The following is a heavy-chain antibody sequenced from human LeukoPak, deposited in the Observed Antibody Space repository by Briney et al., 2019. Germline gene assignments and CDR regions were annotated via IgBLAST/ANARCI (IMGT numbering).Heavy chain of an antibody. D-gene: IGHD2-8*01. J-gene: IGHJ4*02. V-gene: IGHV3-15*01. Sequence: GGSLRLSCAASGFNFSNAWMAWVRQVPGKGLEWVGRIRSVNDGGTTDYAASVKGRFSISRDDSQDTLYLQMNSLKTEETAVYYCVTAKMGYWGQGTLVT. CDR3: VTAKMGY. CDR1: GFNFSNAW. CDR2: IRSVNDGGTT.